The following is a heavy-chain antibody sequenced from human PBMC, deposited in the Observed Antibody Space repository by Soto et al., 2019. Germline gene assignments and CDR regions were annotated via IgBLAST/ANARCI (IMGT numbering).Heavy chain of an antibody. J-gene: IGHJ2*01. CDR2: IYYSGST. CDR1: GGSISSYY. CDR3: ARGPYYYDSSGPWGYFDL. Sequence: SETLSLTCTVSGGSISSYYWSWIRQPPGKGLEWIGYIYYSGSTNYNPSLKSRVTISVDTSKNQFSLKLSSVTAADTAVYYCARGPYYYDSSGPWGYFDLWGRGTLVTVSS. D-gene: IGHD3-22*01. V-gene: IGHV4-59*01.